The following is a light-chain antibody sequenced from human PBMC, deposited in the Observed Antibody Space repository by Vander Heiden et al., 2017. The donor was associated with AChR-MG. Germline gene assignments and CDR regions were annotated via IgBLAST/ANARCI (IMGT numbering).Light chain of an antibody. CDR3: CSYAGSSTPVV. V-gene: IGLV2-23*02. CDR1: SSDVGSYNL. CDR2: EVS. Sequence: QSALTPPAYVSGSPGQSITISCTRTSSDVGSYNLVSWYHQHPGKAPKLMIYEVSKWPSGVSTRFSGSKSGNTASLTISGLQAEDEADYYCCSYAGSSTPVVFGGGTKLTVL. J-gene: IGLJ2*01.